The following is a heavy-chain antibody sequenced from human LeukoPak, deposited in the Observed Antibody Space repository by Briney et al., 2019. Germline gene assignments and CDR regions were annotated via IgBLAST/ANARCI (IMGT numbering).Heavy chain of an antibody. CDR2: ISGIDTT. CDR3: AKLSRGSAVVNDAFDI. CDR1: GFTFSSYA. J-gene: IGHJ3*02. V-gene: IGHV3-23*01. D-gene: IGHD2-21*01. Sequence: PGGSLRRSCAASGFTFSSYAMSWVRQAPGKGLEGVSGISGIDTTYYADTVRGRFTISRDYSKNTLFLQINSLRAEDTAVYYCAKLSRGSAVVNDAFDIWGHGTMVTASS.